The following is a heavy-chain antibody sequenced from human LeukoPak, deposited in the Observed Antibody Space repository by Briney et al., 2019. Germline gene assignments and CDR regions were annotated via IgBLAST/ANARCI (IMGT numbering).Heavy chain of an antibody. CDR3: ARDLSSSWYETYGMDV. V-gene: IGHV1-46*01. CDR2: INPSGGST. Sequence: GASVKVSCKASGYTFTSYYMHWVRQAPGQGLEWMGIINPSGGSTSYAQKFQGRVTMTRDTSTSTVYMELSSLRSEDTAVYYCARDLSSSWYETYGMDVWGQGTTVTVSS. J-gene: IGHJ6*02. D-gene: IGHD6-13*01. CDR1: GYTFTSYY.